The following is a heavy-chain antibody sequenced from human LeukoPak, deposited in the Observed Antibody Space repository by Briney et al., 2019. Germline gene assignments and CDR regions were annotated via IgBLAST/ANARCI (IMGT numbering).Heavy chain of an antibody. V-gene: IGHV4-39*01. CDR3: ARRDYEYVWGSYRHGFY. J-gene: IGHJ4*02. CDR1: GGSISSSSYY. D-gene: IGHD3-16*02. CDR2: MYYSGST. Sequence: SETLSLTCTVSGGSISSSSYYWGWIRQPPGKGLEWIGSMYYSGSTYYNQSLKSRVTISVDTSKNQFSLKLNSVTAADTAVYYCARRDYEYVWGSYRHGFYWGQGTLVTVSS.